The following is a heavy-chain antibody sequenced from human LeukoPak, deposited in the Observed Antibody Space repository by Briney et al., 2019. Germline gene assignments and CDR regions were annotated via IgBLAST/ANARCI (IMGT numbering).Heavy chain of an antibody. V-gene: IGHV3-23*01. J-gene: IGHJ4*02. D-gene: IGHD6-19*01. Sequence: GGSLRLSCAASGFTFSSYVMSWVRQAPGKGLEWVSSISVSGGSTYYADSVKGRATSSRDNSKNTLYLQMNSLRAEDTAVYYCAKDRSGGDYWGQGTLVTVSS. CDR1: GFTFSSYV. CDR2: ISVSGGST. CDR3: AKDRSGGDY.